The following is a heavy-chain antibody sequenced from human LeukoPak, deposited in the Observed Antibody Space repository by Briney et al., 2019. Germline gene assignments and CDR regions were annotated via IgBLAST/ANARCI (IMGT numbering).Heavy chain of an antibody. CDR3: ARGHSSSWYWDYYYGMDV. CDR2: MNPNSGNT. D-gene: IGHD6-13*01. V-gene: IGHV1-8*01. J-gene: IGHJ6*02. CDR1: GYTFTSYD. Sequence: SVKVSCKASGYTFTSYDINWVRQATGQRLEWMGWMNPNSGNTGYAQKFQGRVTMARNTSISTAYMELSSLRSEDTAVYYCARGHSSSWYWDYYYGMDVWGQGTTVTVSS.